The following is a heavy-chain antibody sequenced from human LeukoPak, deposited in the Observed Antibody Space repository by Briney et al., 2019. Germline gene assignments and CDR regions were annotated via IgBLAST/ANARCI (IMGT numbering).Heavy chain of an antibody. V-gene: IGHV4-38-2*02. CDR3: AREDYYNSGGYYLDY. CDR1: GYSISRGYS. D-gene: IGHD3-22*01. CDR2: IYHSGST. J-gene: IGHJ4*02. Sequence: SETLSLTCTVSGYSISRGYSWGWIRQPPGKGLEWIGNIYHSGSTNYSPSLKSRVTISVDTSKNQFSLKLSPVTAADTAVYFCAREDYYNSGGYYLDYWGQGTLVTVSS.